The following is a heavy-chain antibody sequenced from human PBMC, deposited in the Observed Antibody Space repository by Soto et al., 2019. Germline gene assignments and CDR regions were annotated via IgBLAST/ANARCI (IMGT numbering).Heavy chain of an antibody. CDR2: ISGSGGST. CDR3: AKDDPQDV. CDR1: GFTFSTCW. Sequence: GGSLRLSCAASGFTFSTCWMMWVRQAPGKGLEWVSNISGSGGSTYYADSVKGRFTISRDNSKNTLYLQMNSLRAEDTAVYYCAKDDPQDVWGQGTTVTVSS. V-gene: IGHV3-23*01. J-gene: IGHJ6*02.